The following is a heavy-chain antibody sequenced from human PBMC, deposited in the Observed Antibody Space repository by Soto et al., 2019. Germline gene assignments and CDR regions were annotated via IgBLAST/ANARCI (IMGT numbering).Heavy chain of an antibody. V-gene: IGHV1-69*13. Sequence: GASVKVSCKASGGTFSSYAISWVRQAPGQGLEWMGGIIPIFGTANYAQKFQGRVTITADESTSTAYMELSSLRSEDTAVYYCARGPYDFWSGYYTDYYYGMDVWGQGTTVTVSS. CDR1: GGTFSSYA. CDR3: ARGPYDFWSGYYTDYYYGMDV. J-gene: IGHJ6*02. CDR2: IIPIFGTA. D-gene: IGHD3-3*01.